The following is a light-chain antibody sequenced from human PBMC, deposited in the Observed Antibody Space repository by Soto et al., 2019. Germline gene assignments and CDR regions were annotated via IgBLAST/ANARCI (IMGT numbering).Light chain of an antibody. CDR2: KND. Sequence: QSVLTQSPSASGTPGQRVTISCSGSGSNIGSHDVFWYQQLPGTAPKLLIYKNDQRHLGVPDRFSGSKSGTSASVAISGLRSEDEADYSCLVWDDSLSSRVFGTGTKVTVL. J-gene: IGLJ1*01. V-gene: IGLV1-47*01. CDR1: GSNIGSHD. CDR3: LVWDDSLSSRV.